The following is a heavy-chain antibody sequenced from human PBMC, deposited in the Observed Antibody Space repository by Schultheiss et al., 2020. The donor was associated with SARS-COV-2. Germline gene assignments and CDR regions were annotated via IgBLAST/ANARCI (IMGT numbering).Heavy chain of an antibody. V-gene: IGHV3-21*04. CDR2: ISSSSSYI. J-gene: IGHJ5*02. CDR1: GFIFSSYW. D-gene: IGHD6-13*01. Sequence: GGSLRLSCAASGFIFSSYWMHWVRQAPGKGLEWVSSISSSSSYIYYADSVKGRFTISRDNAKNSMYLQMNSLRAEDTAVYYCARVFQVWGSSWYRRFYPWGQGGMVPVAS. CDR3: ARVFQVWGSSWYRRFYP.